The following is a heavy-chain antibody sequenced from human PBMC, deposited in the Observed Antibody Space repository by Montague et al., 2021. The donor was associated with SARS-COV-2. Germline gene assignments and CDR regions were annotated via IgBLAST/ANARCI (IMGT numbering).Heavy chain of an antibody. CDR2: TYYRSKWYN. V-gene: IGHV6-1*01. CDR3: ARIPVGSKYYFDF. Sequence: CAISGDSVSSNIATWTWIRRAPSRGLEWLGRTYYRSKWYNDYAESVKSRITIDPDTSKHQFSLHLNSVTPEDTAVYYCARIPVGSKYYFDFWGQGTLVTVSS. D-gene: IGHD2-2*01. J-gene: IGHJ4*02. CDR1: GDSVSSNIAT.